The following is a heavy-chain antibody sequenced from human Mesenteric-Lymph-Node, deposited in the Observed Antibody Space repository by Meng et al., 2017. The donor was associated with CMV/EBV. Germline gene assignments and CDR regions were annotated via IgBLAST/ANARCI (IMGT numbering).Heavy chain of an antibody. V-gene: IGHV3-9*01. D-gene: IGHD3-10*01. Sequence: SLKISCAASGFTYTEHAMHWVRQAPGKGLEWVAGISWNSGSIEYADSVKGRFTISRDDARNSLNLRMNSLRAEDTAVYYCAKWEGSATGGYYIDYWGQGTMVTVSS. CDR3: AKWEGSATGGYYIDY. J-gene: IGHJ4*02. CDR2: ISWNSGSI. CDR1: GFTYTEHA.